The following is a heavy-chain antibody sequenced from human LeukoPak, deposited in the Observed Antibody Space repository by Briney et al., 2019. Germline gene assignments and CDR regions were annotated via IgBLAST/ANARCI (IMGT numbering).Heavy chain of an antibody. V-gene: IGHV3-33*06. D-gene: IGHD6-19*01. Sequence: PGRSLRLSCAASGFTFSNYGMHWVRQAPGKGLEWVALIWYDGSNKYYADSVKGRFTISRDNSKNTLYLQMNSLRAEDTAVYYCAKIWGSSGWYGYSFDYWGQGTLVTVSS. CDR2: IWYDGSNK. CDR1: GFTFSNYG. J-gene: IGHJ4*02. CDR3: AKIWGSSGWYGYSFDY.